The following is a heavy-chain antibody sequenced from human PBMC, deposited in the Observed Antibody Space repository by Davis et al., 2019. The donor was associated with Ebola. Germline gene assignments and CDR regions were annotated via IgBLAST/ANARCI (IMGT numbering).Heavy chain of an antibody. CDR3: ARDYCSSTSCYLPDY. J-gene: IGHJ4*02. CDR1: GYTFTGYY. V-gene: IGHV1-2*04. D-gene: IGHD2-2*01. CDR2: INPNSGGT. Sequence: ALVKVSCKASGYTFTGYYMHWVRQAPGQGLEWMGWINPNSGGTNYAQKFQGWVTMTRDTSISTAYMELSRLRSDDTAVYYCARDYCSSTSCYLPDYWGQGTLVTVSS.